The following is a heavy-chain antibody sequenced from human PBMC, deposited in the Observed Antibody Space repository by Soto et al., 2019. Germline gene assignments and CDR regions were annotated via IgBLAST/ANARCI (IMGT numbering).Heavy chain of an antibody. J-gene: IGHJ4*02. V-gene: IGHV1-8*01. CDR1: GYTFTSYD. D-gene: IGHD3-22*01. CDR3: ARVYYDSSGYYDY. CDR2: MNPNSGNT. Sequence: QVQLVQSGAEVKKPGASVKVSCKASGYTFTSYDINWVRQATGQGLEWMGWMNPNSGNTGYAQKFQGRVTMTRNTSISTAYRELSSMRSEATDVYYCARVYYDSSGYYDYWGQGTLVTVSS.